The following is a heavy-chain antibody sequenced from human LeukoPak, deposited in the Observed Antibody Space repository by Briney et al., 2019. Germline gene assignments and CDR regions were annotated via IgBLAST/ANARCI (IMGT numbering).Heavy chain of an antibody. Sequence: ASVKVSCKASGYTFTSYGISWVRQAPGQGLEWMGWISAYNGNTNYAQKLQGRVTMTTDTFTSTAYMELRGLRSDDTAVYYCARDQYYYDSSGYYGDYYYGMDVWGQGTTVTVSS. V-gene: IGHV1-18*01. J-gene: IGHJ6*02. D-gene: IGHD3-22*01. CDR1: GYTFTSYG. CDR2: ISAYNGNT. CDR3: ARDQYYYDSSGYYGDYYYGMDV.